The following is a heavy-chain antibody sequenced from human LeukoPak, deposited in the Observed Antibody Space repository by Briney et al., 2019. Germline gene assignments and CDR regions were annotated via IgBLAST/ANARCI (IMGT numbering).Heavy chain of an antibody. CDR1: ELTFNTYG. Sequence: GGSLRLSCAVSELTFNTYGMSWVRQAPGGGLEWVSAISGASRYYADSVKGRFTISRDNSQNTMYLQMNNLRVEDTAVYYCATEVAERIPIDYWGQGTLVTVSS. V-gene: IGHV3-23*01. J-gene: IGHJ4*02. D-gene: IGHD2-15*01. CDR2: ISGASR. CDR3: ATEVAERIPIDY.